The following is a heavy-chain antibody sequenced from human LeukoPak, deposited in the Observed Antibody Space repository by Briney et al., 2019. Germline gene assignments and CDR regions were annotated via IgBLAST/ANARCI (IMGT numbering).Heavy chain of an antibody. V-gene: IGHV3-48*01. Sequence: GGSLRLSCAASGFSFSSYSINWVRQAPGKGREWFSYISGDGNAKHYTDSVKGRFTISRDNAKNALYLQMNSLRAEDTAVYFCARDYVYAFDYWGQGTLVTVSS. J-gene: IGHJ4*02. CDR3: ARDYVYAFDY. CDR2: ISGDGNAK. D-gene: IGHD2/OR15-2a*01. CDR1: GFSFSSYS.